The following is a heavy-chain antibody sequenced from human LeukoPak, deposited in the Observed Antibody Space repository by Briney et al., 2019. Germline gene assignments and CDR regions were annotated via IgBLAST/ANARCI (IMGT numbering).Heavy chain of an antibody. CDR2: ISVSGSTI. Sequence: PGGSLRLSCAASGFTFSNFGMSWVRQAPGKGLEWISYISVSGSTIYYATSVKGRFTISRDNAKNSLFLQMHSLRAEDTALYYCAFFYDSSGYYFGAFDVWGQGMMVTVSS. CDR3: AFFYDSSGYYFGAFDV. J-gene: IGHJ3*01. CDR1: GFTFSNFG. D-gene: IGHD3-22*01. V-gene: IGHV3-48*04.